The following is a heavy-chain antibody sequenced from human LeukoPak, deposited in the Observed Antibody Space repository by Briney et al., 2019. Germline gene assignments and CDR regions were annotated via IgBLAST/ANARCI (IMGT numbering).Heavy chain of an antibody. J-gene: IGHJ4*02. V-gene: IGHV3-23*01. D-gene: IGHD4-23*01. CDR3: AKDWGALTPFDY. CDR1: GFTFSSYG. Sequence: GGTLRLSCAASGFTFSSYGMNWVRQAPGKGLEWVSAMSGSGGSTYYADSVKGRFTISRDNSKNTLYLQMNSLRAEDTAVYYCAKDWGALTPFDYWGQGTLVTVSS. CDR2: MSGSGGST.